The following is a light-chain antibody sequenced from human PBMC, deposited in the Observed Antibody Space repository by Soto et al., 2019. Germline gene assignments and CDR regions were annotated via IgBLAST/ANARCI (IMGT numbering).Light chain of an antibody. Sequence: SYELTQPPSVSVSPGQTASITCSGDKLGDKYACWYQQKPGQSPVLVIYQDSKRPSGNPERFSGSNSGNTATLTISGTQAMDEADYYCQAWDRSVVFGGGTKLTVL. CDR2: QDS. CDR1: KLGDKY. CDR3: QAWDRSVV. J-gene: IGLJ2*01. V-gene: IGLV3-1*01.